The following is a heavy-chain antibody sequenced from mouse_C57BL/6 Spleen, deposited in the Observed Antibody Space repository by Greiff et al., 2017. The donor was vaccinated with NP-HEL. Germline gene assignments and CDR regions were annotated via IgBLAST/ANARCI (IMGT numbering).Heavy chain of an antibody. CDR3: ARNYYYGSSHLAY. Sequence: EVKLVESGGGLVKPGGSLKLSCAASGFTFSDYGMHWVRQAPEKGLEWVAYISSGSSTIYYADTVKGRFTISRDNAKNTLFLQMTRLRSEDTAMYYCARNYYYGSSHLAYWGQGTRVTVSA. CDR1: GFTFSDYG. CDR2: ISSGSSTI. J-gene: IGHJ3*01. D-gene: IGHD1-1*01. V-gene: IGHV5-17*01.